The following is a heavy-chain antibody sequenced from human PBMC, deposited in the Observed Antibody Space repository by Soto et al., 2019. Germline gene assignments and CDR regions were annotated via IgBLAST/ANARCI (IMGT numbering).Heavy chain of an antibody. J-gene: IGHJ6*02. CDR3: ARRRSTVTTAWFYHAMDV. Sequence: QVQLVESGGGVVHPGTSLRLSCAASGFSFSDYGMHWVRQAPGKGLEWVAVIWFDGSNKYYAESVKGRFTISRDNSKNTLDLQMDRLRADDTAVYYCARRRSTVTTAWFYHAMDVWGQGTTVTVSS. D-gene: IGHD4-17*01. CDR1: GFSFSDYG. V-gene: IGHV3-33*01. CDR2: IWFDGSNK.